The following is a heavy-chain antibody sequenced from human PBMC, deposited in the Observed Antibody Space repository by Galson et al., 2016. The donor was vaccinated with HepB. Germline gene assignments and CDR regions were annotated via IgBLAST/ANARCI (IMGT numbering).Heavy chain of an antibody. CDR3: ARQRGPEILGADYARAHFDY. D-gene: IGHD4-17*01. Sequence: LSLTCTVSGASISSGDYFWSWIRQHPGKGLEWIGYIYHSGHTKYNPSLKSRISISIDTSNNQFSLKLNSVTAADTAVYYCARQRGPEILGADYARAHFDYWGQGTLVTVSS. J-gene: IGHJ4*02. CDR2: IYHSGHT. CDR1: GASISSGDYF. V-gene: IGHV4-31*03.